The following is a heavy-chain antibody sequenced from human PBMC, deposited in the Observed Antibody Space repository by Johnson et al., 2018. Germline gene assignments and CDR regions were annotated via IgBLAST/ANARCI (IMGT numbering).Heavy chain of an antibody. Sequence: QVQLQESGGGVVQPGRSXRLSCAASGFTFRNYGMHWVRQAPGKGLEWVALIWYDGSNKHYAYAVKGRFTISRDNSKNTMSLQMSSLRADDTAGYYWARRDLDHAFDVWGQGTMVTVSS. CDR3: ARRDLDHAFDV. J-gene: IGHJ3*01. CDR2: IWYDGSNK. CDR1: GFTFRNYG. V-gene: IGHV3-33*01.